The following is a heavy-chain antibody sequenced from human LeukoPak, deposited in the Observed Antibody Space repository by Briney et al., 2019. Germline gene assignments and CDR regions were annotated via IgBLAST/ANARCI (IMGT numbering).Heavy chain of an antibody. D-gene: IGHD3-3*01. CDR3: ARDVRFIGDFWSGYYYFDY. V-gene: IGHV1-2*02. CDR2: INPNSGGT. CDR1: GYTFTSYG. Sequence: GASVKVSCKASGYTFTSYGISWVRQAPGQGREWMGWINPNSGGTNYAQKFQGRVTMTRDTSISTAYMELSRLRSDDTAVYYCARDVRFIGDFWSGYYYFDYWGQGTLVTVSS. J-gene: IGHJ4*02.